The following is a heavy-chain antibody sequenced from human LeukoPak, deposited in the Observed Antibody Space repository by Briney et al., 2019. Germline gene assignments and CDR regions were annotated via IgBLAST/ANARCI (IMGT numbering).Heavy chain of an antibody. V-gene: IGHV1-2*02. CDR3: ARDGTDYGLDL. D-gene: IGHD4-17*01. Sequence: ASVKVPCKASGYTFTGYYMHWVRQAPGQGLEWMGWINPKSGGTNYAQKFQGRVTMTRDTSITTVYMELSSLKSDDTAVYYCARDGTDYGLDLWGQGTLLTVSS. CDR1: GYTFTGYY. CDR2: INPKSGGT. J-gene: IGHJ5*02.